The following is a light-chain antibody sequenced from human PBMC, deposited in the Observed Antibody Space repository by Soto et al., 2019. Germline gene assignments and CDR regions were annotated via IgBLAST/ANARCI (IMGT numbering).Light chain of an antibody. CDR2: DAS. CDR3: QQRSNWPRT. Sequence: EIVLAQSPATLSLSPGERATLSCRASQSVSSYLAWYQQKPGQAPRLLIYDASNRATGIQASFSGSGSGTDLNLTISRLEPEDLAVYYCQQRSNWPRTFGQGTKVEIK. J-gene: IGKJ1*01. CDR1: QSVSSY. V-gene: IGKV3-11*01.